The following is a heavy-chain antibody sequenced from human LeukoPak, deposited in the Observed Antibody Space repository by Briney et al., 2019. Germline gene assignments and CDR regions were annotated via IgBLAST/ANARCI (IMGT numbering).Heavy chain of an antibody. CDR1: GFTFSSYG. CDR2: ISGSGGIT. CDR3: AKDTNYYDRGDAFDI. Sequence: PGGSLRLSCAASGFTFSSYGMSWVRQAPGKGLEWVSDISGSGGITYYADSVKGRFPISRDNSKNTLYLQMNSLRAEDTAVYYCAKDTNYYDRGDAFDIWGQGTMVTVSS. J-gene: IGHJ3*02. D-gene: IGHD3-22*01. V-gene: IGHV3-23*01.